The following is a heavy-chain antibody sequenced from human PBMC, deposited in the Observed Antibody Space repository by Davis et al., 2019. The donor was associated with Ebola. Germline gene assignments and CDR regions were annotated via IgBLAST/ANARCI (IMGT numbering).Heavy chain of an antibody. J-gene: IGHJ5*02. Sequence: PGGSLRLSCAASGFSLSHHWMSWIRQAPGKGLEWVSSIPGSGESALSADSVKGRFTISRDNAKNTLYLQMNSLTAEDTAIYYCAKGWGTVGSWGQGTLVTVSS. CDR1: GFSLSHHW. D-gene: IGHD3-16*01. CDR2: IPGSGESA. CDR3: AKGWGTVGS. V-gene: IGHV3-23*01.